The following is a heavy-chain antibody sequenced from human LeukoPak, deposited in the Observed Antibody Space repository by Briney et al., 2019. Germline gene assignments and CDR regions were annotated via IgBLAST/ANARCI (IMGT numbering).Heavy chain of an antibody. CDR2: INPNSGGT. J-gene: IGHJ4*02. V-gene: IGHV1-2*02. CDR1: GYTFTGYY. CDR3: ARFIGHDYGDYEAGYFDY. Sequence: GASVKVSCRASGYTFTGYYMHWVRQAPGQGLEWMGWINPNSGGTNYAQKFQGRVTMTRDTSISTAYMELSRLRSDDTAVYYCARFIGHDYGDYEAGYFDYWGQGTLVTVSS. D-gene: IGHD4-17*01.